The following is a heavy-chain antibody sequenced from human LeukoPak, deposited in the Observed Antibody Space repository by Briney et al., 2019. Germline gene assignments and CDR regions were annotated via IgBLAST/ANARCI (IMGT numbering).Heavy chain of an antibody. CDR1: GLTVSSNY. J-gene: IGHJ3*02. CDR2: IYSGGTK. V-gene: IGHV3-53*01. CDR3: ARGRGHDGTFDI. D-gene: IGHD5-12*01. Sequence: QPGGSLRLSCAASGLTVSSNYMSWVRQAPGKGLEWVSVIYSGGTKYYADSVKGRFTISRDNSKNTLYLQMNSLRAEGTAMYYCARGRGHDGTFDIWGQGTMVTVSS.